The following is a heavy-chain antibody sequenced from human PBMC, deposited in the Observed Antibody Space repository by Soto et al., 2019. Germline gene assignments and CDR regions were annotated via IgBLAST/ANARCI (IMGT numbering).Heavy chain of an antibody. D-gene: IGHD6-6*01. CDR1: GGSFSSSTYY. CDR3: ARDAGDNSSPYDY. CDR2: MYSGGNT. Sequence: SETLSLTCTVSGGSFSSSTYYWGWIRQPPGKGLEWIGSMYSGGNTYYNPSLKSRVTISVDTSKNQFSLKLTSVTAADTAVYYWARDAGDNSSPYDYWGQGTLVTVS. V-gene: IGHV4-39*07. J-gene: IGHJ4*02.